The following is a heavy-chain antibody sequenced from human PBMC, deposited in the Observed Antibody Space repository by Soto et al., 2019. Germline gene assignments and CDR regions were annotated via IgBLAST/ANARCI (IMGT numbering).Heavy chain of an antibody. J-gene: IGHJ4*02. Sequence: QVQLVESGGGVVQPGKSLRLSCAASGFTFSSYGMHWVRQAPGKGLEWAAVISYDGFNKYHTDSVKGRFTISRDNSKNTLYLQMNSLRTEDTAVYYCAKDPSWQQLARYYFDYWGQGTLVTVSS. CDR2: ISYDGFNK. CDR3: AKDPSWQQLARYYFDY. CDR1: GFTFSSYG. V-gene: IGHV3-30*18. D-gene: IGHD6-13*01.